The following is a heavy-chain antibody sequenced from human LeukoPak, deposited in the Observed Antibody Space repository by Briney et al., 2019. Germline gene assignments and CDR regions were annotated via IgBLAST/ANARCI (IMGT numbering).Heavy chain of an antibody. Sequence: GGSLRLSCAASGFTFNSYAMTWVRQAPGKGLEWVSSISGSGISTYYSDSVKGRFTISRDNSKNTLYLQVNSLRAEDTAIYYCGKGDNDILTGYYNSFDYWGQGTLVTVSS. V-gene: IGHV3-23*01. CDR2: ISGSGIST. J-gene: IGHJ4*02. D-gene: IGHD3-9*01. CDR3: GKGDNDILTGYYNSFDY. CDR1: GFTFNSYA.